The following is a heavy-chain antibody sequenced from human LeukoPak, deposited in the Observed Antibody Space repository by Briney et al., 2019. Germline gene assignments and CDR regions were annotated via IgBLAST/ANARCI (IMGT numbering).Heavy chain of an antibody. Sequence: SETLSLTCTVSGGSISSGDYYWSWIRQPPRKGLEWLGYIYYSGSTYYNPSLKSRVTISVDTSKNQFSLKLSSVTAADTAVYYCAREGGTVTTSDYWGQGTLVTVSS. D-gene: IGHD4-17*01. J-gene: IGHJ4*02. CDR1: GGSISSGDYY. CDR2: IYYSGST. CDR3: AREGGTVTTSDY. V-gene: IGHV4-30-4*01.